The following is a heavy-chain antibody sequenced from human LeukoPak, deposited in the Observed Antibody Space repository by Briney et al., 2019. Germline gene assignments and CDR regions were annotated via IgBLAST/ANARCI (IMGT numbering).Heavy chain of an antibody. D-gene: IGHD2-15*01. CDR1: GFTFSSYS. V-gene: IGHV3-21*01. J-gene: IGHJ4*02. CDR2: ISSSSSYI. CDR3: ARVHCSGGSCYGGY. Sequence: GGSLRLSCAASGFTFSSYSMNWVRQAPGKGLEWVSSISSSSSYIYYADSVKGRFTISRDNAKNSLYLQMNSLRAEDTAVYYCARVHCSGGSCYGGYWGQGTLVTVSS.